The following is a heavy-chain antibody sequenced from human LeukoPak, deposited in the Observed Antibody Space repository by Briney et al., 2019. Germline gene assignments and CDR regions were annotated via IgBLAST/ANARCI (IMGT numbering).Heavy chain of an antibody. CDR3: ARGEMRYSSSWYDY. V-gene: IGHV1-18*01. CDR1: GYTFTSYG. Sequence: ASVKVSCKASGYTFTSYGISWVRQAPGQGLEWIGWISAYNGNTNYAQKLQGRVTMTTDTSTSTAYMELRSLRSDDTAVYYCARGEMRYSSSWYDYWGQGTLVTVSS. J-gene: IGHJ4*02. CDR2: ISAYNGNT. D-gene: IGHD6-13*01.